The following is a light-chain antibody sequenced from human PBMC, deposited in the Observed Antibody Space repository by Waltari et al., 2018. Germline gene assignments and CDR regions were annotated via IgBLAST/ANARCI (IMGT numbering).Light chain of an antibody. CDR3: CSYAGSSTYAV. CDR1: SSDVGSYNL. V-gene: IGLV2-23*02. J-gene: IGLJ7*01. Sequence: QSALTPPASVSGSPGQSITISCTGTSSDVGSYNLVSWYQHHPGKAPKLMIYEVSKGPSGVSNRFSGSKSGNTASLTISGLQAEDEADYYCCSYAGSSTYAVFGGGTQLTVL. CDR2: EVS.